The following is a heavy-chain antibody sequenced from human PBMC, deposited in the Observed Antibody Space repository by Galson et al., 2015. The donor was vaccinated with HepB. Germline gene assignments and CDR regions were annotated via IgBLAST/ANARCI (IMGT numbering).Heavy chain of an antibody. CDR1: GFTFSSYA. CDR3: AKGYGSGSYYRPLDY. CDR2: TSGSGGST. J-gene: IGHJ4*02. V-gene: IGHV3-23*01. D-gene: IGHD3-10*01. Sequence: SLRLSCAASGFTFSSYAMTWVRQAPGKGLEWVSGTSGSGGSTYYADSVKGRFTMSRDNSKNTLDLQMNGLRAEDTAVYYCAKGYGSGSYYRPLDYWGQGTLVIVSS.